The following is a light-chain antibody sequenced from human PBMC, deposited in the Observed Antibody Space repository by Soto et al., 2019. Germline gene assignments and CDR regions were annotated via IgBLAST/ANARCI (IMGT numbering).Light chain of an antibody. CDR3: QSYDSSMSGCV. V-gene: IGLV2-8*01. CDR1: KNDIGVYDF. CDR2: EVV. J-gene: IGLJ1*01. Sequence: QSALTQPPSASGSPGQSVTISCTGTKNDIGVYDFVSWYQHHPGKAPRLIIYEVVQRPSGVPDRFSGSKSGNTASLTVSGLQAADEADYYCQSYDSSMSGCVFGTGTKVTVL.